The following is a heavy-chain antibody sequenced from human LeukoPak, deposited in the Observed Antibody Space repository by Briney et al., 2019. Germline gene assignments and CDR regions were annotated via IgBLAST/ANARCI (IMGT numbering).Heavy chain of an antibody. J-gene: IGHJ4*02. CDR3: ARDPSYYYDSSGYQGDY. Sequence: GGSLRLSCAASGFTFSSYAMSWVRQAPGKGLEWVSAISGSGGSTYYADSVKGRFTISRDNAKNTLYLQMNSLRAEDTAVYYCARDPSYYYDSSGYQGDYWGQGTLVTVSS. CDR2: ISGSGGST. D-gene: IGHD3-22*01. V-gene: IGHV3-23*01. CDR1: GFTFSSYA.